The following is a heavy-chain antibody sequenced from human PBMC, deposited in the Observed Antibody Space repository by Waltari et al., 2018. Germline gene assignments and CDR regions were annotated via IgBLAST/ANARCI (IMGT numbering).Heavy chain of an antibody. V-gene: IGHV3-23*01. CDR3: AKDYYYAPLYFDH. CDR2: ITGRGGGS. J-gene: IGHJ4*02. Sequence: EVQLLESGGGLVKPGGSLRISCVVSGFSLSNYAMSWFRQAPGKGLEWVSAITGRGGGSLYADSVKGRFTISRDLSKNTLYLQINSLRAEDTATYFCAKDYYYAPLYFDHWGQGTLLIVSS. D-gene: IGHD3-10*01. CDR1: GFSLSNYA.